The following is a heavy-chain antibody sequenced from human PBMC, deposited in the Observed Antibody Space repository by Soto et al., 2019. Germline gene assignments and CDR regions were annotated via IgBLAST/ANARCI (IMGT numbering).Heavy chain of an antibody. Sequence: PSETLSLTCAVYGGSFSGYYWSWIRQPPGKGLEWIGEINHSGSTNYNPSLKSRVTISVDTSKNQFSLKLSFVTAADTAVYYCARGWFLYYYGMDVWGQGTTVTVSS. CDR2: INHSGST. CDR1: GGSFSGYY. D-gene: IGHD3-10*01. CDR3: ARGWFLYYYGMDV. J-gene: IGHJ6*02. V-gene: IGHV4-34*01.